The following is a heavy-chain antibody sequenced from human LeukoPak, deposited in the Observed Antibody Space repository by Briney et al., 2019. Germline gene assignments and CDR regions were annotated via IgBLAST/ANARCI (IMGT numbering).Heavy chain of an antibody. CDR1: GFTFSSYW. CDR3: AKRVKDIVVVPAAPYAFDI. J-gene: IGHJ3*02. V-gene: IGHV3-7*03. CDR2: IKQDGSEK. D-gene: IGHD2-2*01. Sequence: GGSLRLSCAASGFTFSSYWMSWVRQAPGKGLEWVANIKQDGSEKYYVDSVKGRFTISRDNAKNSLYLQMNSLRAEDTAVYYCAKRVKDIVVVPAAPYAFDIWGQGTMVTVSS.